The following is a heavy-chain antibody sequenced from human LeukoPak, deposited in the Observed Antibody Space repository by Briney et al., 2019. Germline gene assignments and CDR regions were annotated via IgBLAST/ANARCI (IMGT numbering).Heavy chain of an antibody. CDR1: GYTFTGYY. V-gene: IGHV1-2*02. J-gene: IGHJ6*03. CDR2: INPNSGGT. Sequence: ASVKVSCKASGYTFTGYYMHWVRQAPGQGLEWMGWINPNSGGTNYAQKFQGRVTMTRDTSISTAYMELSRLRSDDTAVYYCARGATVTTYHCYYMDVWGKGTTVTVSS. D-gene: IGHD4-11*01. CDR3: ARGATVTTYHCYYMDV.